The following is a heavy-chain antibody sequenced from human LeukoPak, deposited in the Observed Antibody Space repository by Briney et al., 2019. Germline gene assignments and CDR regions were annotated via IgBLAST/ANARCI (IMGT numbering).Heavy chain of an antibody. J-gene: IGHJ4*02. D-gene: IGHD6-6*01. V-gene: IGHV3-20*04. CDR1: GFSFSSFS. Sequence: PGGSLRLSCAASGFSFSSFSMNWVRQAPGKGLEWVSGINWNGGSTGYADSVKGRFTISRDNAKNSLYLQMNSLRAEDTALYYCARVAARAEYYFDYWGQGTLVTVSS. CDR2: INWNGGST. CDR3: ARVAARAEYYFDY.